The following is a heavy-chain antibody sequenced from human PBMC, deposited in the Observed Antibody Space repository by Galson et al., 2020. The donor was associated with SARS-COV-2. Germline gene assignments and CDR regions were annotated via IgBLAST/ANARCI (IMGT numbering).Heavy chain of an antibody. CDR1: GGSISSSSYY. CDR3: ARQILTGYDSFYYFDC. J-gene: IGHJ4*02. V-gene: IGHV4-39*01. CDR2: IYYSESN. D-gene: IGHD3-9*01. Sequence: SETLSLTCTVSGGSISSSSYYWGWIRQPPGEGLEWIGSIYYSESNYYNPSLTSRVTISVNTSKNQFSLKLSSVTAADTAVYYCARQILTGYDSFYYFDCWGQGTLVTVSS.